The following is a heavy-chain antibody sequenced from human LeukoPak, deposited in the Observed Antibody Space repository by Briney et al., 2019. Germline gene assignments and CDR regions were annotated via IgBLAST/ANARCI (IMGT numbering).Heavy chain of an antibody. V-gene: IGHV1-18*04. CDR3: ARGHLLSLDY. Sequence: ASVKVSCKASGYTFTNYGITWVRQAPGQGLEWMGWVSGNNGHTKYAPTLQGRVTMTTDTSTNTAYMELRSLRSDDTAVYYCARGHLLSLDYWGQGTLVTVSS. CDR1: GYTFTNYG. CDR2: VSGNNGHT. J-gene: IGHJ4*02.